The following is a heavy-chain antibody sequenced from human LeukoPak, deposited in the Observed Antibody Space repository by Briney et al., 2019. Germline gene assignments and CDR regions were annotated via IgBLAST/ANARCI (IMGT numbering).Heavy chain of an antibody. CDR2: INPNSGGT. CDR1: GYTFTGYY. J-gene: IGHJ6*02. CDR3: ARENGFGSYGMDV. Sequence: ASVKVSCKASGYTFTGYYMHWVRQAPGQGLEWMGWINPNSGGTNYAQKFQGWVTMTRDTSISTAYMELSRLRSDDTAVYYCARENGFGSYGMDVWGQGTTVTVSS. V-gene: IGHV1-2*04. D-gene: IGHD3-10*01.